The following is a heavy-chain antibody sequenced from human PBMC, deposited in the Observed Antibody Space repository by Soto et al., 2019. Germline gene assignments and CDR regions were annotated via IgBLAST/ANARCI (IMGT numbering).Heavy chain of an antibody. CDR1: GGTFSSYA. Sequence: ASVKVSCKASGGTFSSYAISWVRQAPGQGLEWMGGIIPIFGTANYAQKFQGRVTITADESTSTAYVELSSLRSEDTAVYYCARVWDRTNWFDPWGQGTLVTVSS. CDR2: IIPIFGTA. V-gene: IGHV1-69*13. D-gene: IGHD3-16*01. CDR3: ARVWDRTNWFDP. J-gene: IGHJ5*02.